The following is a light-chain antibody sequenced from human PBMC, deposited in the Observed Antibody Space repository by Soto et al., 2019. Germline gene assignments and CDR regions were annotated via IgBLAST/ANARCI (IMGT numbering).Light chain of an antibody. V-gene: IGKV1-39*01. CDR2: ASS. CDR3: HHSFSTPLT. J-gene: IGKJ4*01. CDR1: QNISNY. Sequence: DIQMTQSPSSLSASVGDRVTITCRARQNISNYLNWYQQKPGKAPKVLIYASSSLQSGVGSRFSGSGSGTDFTLTISSLQPDDFASYFCHHSFSTPLTFGGGTKVDIK.